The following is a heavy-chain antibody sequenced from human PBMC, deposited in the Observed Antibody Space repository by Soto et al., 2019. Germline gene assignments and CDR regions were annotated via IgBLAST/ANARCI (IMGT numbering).Heavy chain of an antibody. CDR2: ISAYNGNT. CDR3: ARDRLTYYDFWSGYYDGAFDI. CDR1: GYTFTSYT. V-gene: IGHV1-18*01. J-gene: IGHJ3*02. Sequence: ASLKVSCKASGYTFTSYTISWVRQAPGQGLEWMGWISAYNGNTNYAQKLQGRVTMTTDTSTSTAYMELRSLRSDDTAVYYCARDRLTYYDFWSGYYDGAFDIWGQGTMVTVSS. D-gene: IGHD3-3*01.